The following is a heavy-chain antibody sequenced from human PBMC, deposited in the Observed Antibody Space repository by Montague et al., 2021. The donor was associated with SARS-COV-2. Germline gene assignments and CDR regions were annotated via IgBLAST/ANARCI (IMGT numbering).Heavy chain of an antibody. CDR1: GGSVSSGSYY. CDR3: AGRDGYKKTMDY. CDR2: MYDSGITHYASGIT. Sequence: SDTLSLTCTVSGGSVSSGSYYWSWIRQPPGKGLEWIGYMYDSGITHYASGITHYNPSLRSRVSISVDRSVNQFILILSSVTAADTAVYYCAGRDGYKKTMDYWGEGNLVTVSA. J-gene: IGHJ4*02. V-gene: IGHV4-61*01. D-gene: IGHD5-24*01.